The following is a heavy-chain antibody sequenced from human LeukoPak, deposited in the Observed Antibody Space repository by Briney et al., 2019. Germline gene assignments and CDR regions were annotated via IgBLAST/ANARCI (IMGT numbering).Heavy chain of an antibody. CDR3: ASSIEYGGNSGPFDY. V-gene: IGHV5-51*01. Sequence: GESPKISCKGSGYSFTSYWIGWVRQMPGKGLEWMGIIYPGDSDTRYSPSFQGQVTISADKSISTAYLQWSSLKASDTAMYYCASSIEYGGNSGPFDYWGQGTLVTVSS. J-gene: IGHJ4*02. D-gene: IGHD4-23*01. CDR2: IYPGDSDT. CDR1: GYSFTSYW.